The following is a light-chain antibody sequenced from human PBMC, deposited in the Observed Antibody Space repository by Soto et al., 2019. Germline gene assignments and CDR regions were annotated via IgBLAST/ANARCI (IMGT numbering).Light chain of an antibody. CDR1: QSVSIN. Sequence: EIVMTQSPASLSVSPGERATLSCRASQSVSINLAWYQQKPGQAPRLLIYGSSTRATDIPDRFSGSGSGTEFTLTISSLQSEDFSVYYCQQYTNWPPIFTFVPGTKVDIK. CDR3: QQYTNWPPIFT. V-gene: IGKV3-15*01. CDR2: GSS. J-gene: IGKJ3*01.